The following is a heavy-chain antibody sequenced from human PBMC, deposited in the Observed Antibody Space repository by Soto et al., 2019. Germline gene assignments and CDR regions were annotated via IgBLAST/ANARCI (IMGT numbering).Heavy chain of an antibody. CDR2: INHSGGT. J-gene: IGHJ5*02. CDR1: GGSFSGYY. D-gene: IGHD1-26*01. CDR3: ARDPGIGGTTTWCDP. V-gene: IGHV4-34*01. Sequence: PSETLSLTCAVYGGSFSGYYWNWIRQSPGKGLEWIGEINHSGGTNYNPSLKSRVTISVDTSKNQFSLKLRSVTAADTAVYYCARDPGIGGTTTWCDPWGQVTLITVSS.